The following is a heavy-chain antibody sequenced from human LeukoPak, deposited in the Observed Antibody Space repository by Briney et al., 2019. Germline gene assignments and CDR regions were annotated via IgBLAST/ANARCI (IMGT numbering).Heavy chain of an antibody. CDR2: ISANGGSK. CDR1: GFTFTSYA. Sequence: PGGSLRLSCAASGFTFTSYAMSWVRQAPGKGLEWVSSISANGGSKYYADSVKGRLTITRADSKSTVYLQINSLRAEDTALYYCARGRSGSYYVSWGQGTLVTVSS. D-gene: IGHD1-26*01. J-gene: IGHJ4*02. CDR3: ARGRSGSYYVS. V-gene: IGHV3-23*01.